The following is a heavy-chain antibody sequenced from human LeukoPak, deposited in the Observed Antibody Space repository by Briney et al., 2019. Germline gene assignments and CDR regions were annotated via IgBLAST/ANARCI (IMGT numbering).Heavy chain of an antibody. CDR2: ISSSSNYI. D-gene: IGHD6-13*01. Sequence: GGSLRLSCAASGFTFSSYSMNWVRQAPGKGLEWVSSISSSSNYIYYADSVKGRFTISRDNSKNTLYLQMSSLRAEDTAVYYCAKDLTGYSSSWYGDYWGQGTLVTVSS. CDR3: AKDLTGYSSSWYGDY. V-gene: IGHV3-21*01. J-gene: IGHJ4*02. CDR1: GFTFSSYS.